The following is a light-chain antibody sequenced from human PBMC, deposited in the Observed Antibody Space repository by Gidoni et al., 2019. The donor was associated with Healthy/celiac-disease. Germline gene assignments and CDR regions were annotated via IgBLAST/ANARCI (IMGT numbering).Light chain of an antibody. J-gene: IGLJ2*01. CDR3: SAYTSRSTPL. CDR1: SSDVGGYNY. Sequence: QSALTQPASVSGSPGQSITISCTGTSSDVGGYNYVSWYQQHPGKATKLMIYDVSNRPSGVSNRFSGSKSGNTASLTIAGLQAEDEADYYCSAYTSRSTPLFGGGTKLTVL. CDR2: DVS. V-gene: IGLV2-14*03.